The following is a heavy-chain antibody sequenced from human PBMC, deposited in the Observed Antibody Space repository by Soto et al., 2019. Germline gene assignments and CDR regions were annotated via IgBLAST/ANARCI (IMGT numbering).Heavy chain of an antibody. CDR3: ARDKGGWGIAGTLD. CDR2: ISYDGSNK. J-gene: IGHJ4*02. V-gene: IGHV3-30-3*01. CDR1: GFTFSSYA. D-gene: IGHD6-13*01. Sequence: QPGGSLRLSCAASGFTFSSYAMHWVRQAPGKGLEWVAVISYDGSNKYYADSVKGRFTISRDNSKNTLYLQMNSLRAEDTAVYYCARDKGGWGIAGTLDWGQGTLVTVSS.